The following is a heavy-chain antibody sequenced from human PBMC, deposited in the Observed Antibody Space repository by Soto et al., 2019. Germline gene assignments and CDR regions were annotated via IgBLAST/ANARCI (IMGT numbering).Heavy chain of an antibody. J-gene: IGHJ4*01. V-gene: IGHV4-39*07. Sequence: PSETLSLTCSVSGGSISSESFYWSWVRQHPGKGLEWIGEISHGGNTNYNPSLKSRATISLDKSNNQFSLSLSFVTAADTALYYCSSNTVAVAGLFRGHGTPVPVSA. CDR3: SSNTVAVAGLF. CDR1: GGSISSESFY. CDR2: ISHGGNT. D-gene: IGHD6-13*01.